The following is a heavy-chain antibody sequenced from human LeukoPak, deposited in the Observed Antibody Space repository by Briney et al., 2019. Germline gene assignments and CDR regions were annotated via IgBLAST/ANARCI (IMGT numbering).Heavy chain of an antibody. V-gene: IGHV6-1*01. CDR1: GDSVSSNSAA. CDR2: TYYRSKWYN. J-gene: IGHJ4*02. D-gene: IGHD6-19*01. Sequence: SQTLSLTCAISGDSVSSNSAAWNWIRQSPSRGLEWLGRTYYRSKWYNDYAVSVKSRIIINPDTSKNQFSLQLNSVTPEDTAVYYCVREKGDNNGWTMGRRFDYWGQGTLVTVSS. CDR3: VREKGDNNGWTMGRRFDY.